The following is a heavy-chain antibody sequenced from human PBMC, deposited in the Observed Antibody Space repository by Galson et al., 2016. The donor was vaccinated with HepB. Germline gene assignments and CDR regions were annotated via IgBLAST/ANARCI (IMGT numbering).Heavy chain of an antibody. Sequence: SPRLSCAASGFAFGSHWMHWVRQVPGKGLVWVSRINSDGTISNYADSVKGRFTISRDNAKNTLYLQMNSLRVEDTAVYYCGRDHSVVLTTAYNWFDPWGQGTLVTVSS. CDR2: INSDGTIS. CDR3: GRDHSVVLTTAYNWFDP. D-gene: IGHD4-23*01. CDR1: GFAFGSHW. V-gene: IGHV3-74*01. J-gene: IGHJ5*02.